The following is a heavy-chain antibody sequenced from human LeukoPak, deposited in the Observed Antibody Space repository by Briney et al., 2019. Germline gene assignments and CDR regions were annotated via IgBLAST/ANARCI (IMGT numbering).Heavy chain of an antibody. CDR1: GGSISSYY. Sequence: PSETLSLTCTVSGGSISSYYWSWIRQPPGKGLEWIGYIYYSGSTNYNPSLKSRVTISVDTSKNQFSLKLGSVTAADTAVYYCARVKDYYDSSGYYRSGYFDYWGQGTLVTVSS. CDR2: IYYSGST. J-gene: IGHJ4*02. V-gene: IGHV4-59*01. CDR3: ARVKDYYDSSGYYRSGYFDY. D-gene: IGHD3-22*01.